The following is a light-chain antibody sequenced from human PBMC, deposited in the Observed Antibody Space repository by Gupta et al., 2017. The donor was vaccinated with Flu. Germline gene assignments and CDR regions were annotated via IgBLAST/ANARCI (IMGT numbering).Light chain of an antibody. CDR1: QSLVHSDGNTY. CDR2: KIS. CDR3: LQDSPPVT. V-gene: IGKV2-24*01. Sequence: DIEMTQTPLSSPVTLGQPASISCSSSQSLVHSDGNTYLCWLQQRPGHPPILLIYKISNRFSGVQDCFSGGCATKYFPPTSRREEAEDVGFYYYLQDSPPVTFGHGTKVEIK. J-gene: IGKJ1*01.